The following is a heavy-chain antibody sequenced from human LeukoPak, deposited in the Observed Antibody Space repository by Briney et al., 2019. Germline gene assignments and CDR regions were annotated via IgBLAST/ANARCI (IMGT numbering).Heavy chain of an antibody. CDR1: GGSISSGGYY. D-gene: IGHD1-26*01. J-gene: IGHJ4*02. V-gene: IGHV4-31*03. Sequence: SETLSLTCTVSGGSISSGGYYWSWIRQHPGKGLEWIGYIYYSGSTYYNPSLMSRVTISEDTSKNQFSLKLSSVTAADTAVYYCARAGRVGYVVYWGQGTLVTVSS. CDR2: IYYSGST. CDR3: ARAGRVGYVVY.